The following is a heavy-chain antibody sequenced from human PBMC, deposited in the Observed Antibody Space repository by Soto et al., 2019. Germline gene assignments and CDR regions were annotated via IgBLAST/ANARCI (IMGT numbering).Heavy chain of an antibody. CDR3: ARDQVAKWAPGSAMVNYYYGMDA. CDR1: GYTFTSYD. D-gene: IGHD5-18*01. J-gene: IGHJ6*02. Sequence: ASVKVSCKASGYTFTSYDINWVRQAPGQGLEWMGWISIDDGDTNYAQNFQGRVTMSTDTSTSTAYMEMRSLRSDDTAVYYCARDQVAKWAPGSAMVNYYYGMDAWGQGTTVTVSS. V-gene: IGHV1-18*01. CDR2: ISIDDGDT.